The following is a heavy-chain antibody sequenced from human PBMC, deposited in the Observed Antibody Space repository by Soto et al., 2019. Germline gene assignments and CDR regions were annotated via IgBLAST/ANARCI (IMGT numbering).Heavy chain of an antibody. J-gene: IGHJ2*01. Sequence: PGKGLERVSSISSSSSYIYYADSVKGRFTISRDNAKNSLYLQMNSLRAEDTAVYYCARGGLFFFQAEDGIRDTVPVSAFLLNRSSDL. CDR2: ISSSSSYI. D-gene: IGHD2-15*01. CDR3: ARGGLFFFQAEDGIRDTVPVSAFLLNRSSDL. V-gene: IGHV3-21*01.